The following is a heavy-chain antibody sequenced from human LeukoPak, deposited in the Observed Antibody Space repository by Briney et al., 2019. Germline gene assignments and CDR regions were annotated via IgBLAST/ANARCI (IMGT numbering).Heavy chain of an antibody. Sequence: GGSLRLSCAASGFTFSDYYMSWIRQAPGKGLEWVSYISSSGSTIYYADSVKGRFTISRDNAKNSLYLQMNSLRAEDTAVYYCARDWGCSSTSCYSFNWFDPWGQGTLVTVSP. CDR1: GFTFSDYY. J-gene: IGHJ5*02. CDR2: ISSSGSTI. CDR3: ARDWGCSSTSCYSFNWFDP. D-gene: IGHD2-2*01. V-gene: IGHV3-11*01.